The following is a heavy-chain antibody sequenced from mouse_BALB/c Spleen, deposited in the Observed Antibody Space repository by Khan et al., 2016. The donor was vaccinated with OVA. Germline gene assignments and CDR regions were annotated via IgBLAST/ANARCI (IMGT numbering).Heavy chain of an antibody. CDR2: IYPGSGST. D-gene: IGHD2-12*01. CDR1: GYTFTSYW. CDR3: TRWSYWFAY. J-gene: IGHJ3*01. V-gene: IGHV1S22*01. Sequence: LQQPGSELVRPGASVKLSCKASGYTFTSYWMHWVKQRPGQGLEWFGDIYPGSGSTNYDEKFKSKATLTVDTSSSTAYMQLSSLTSEDSAVYYCTRWSYWFAYWGQGTLVTVSA.